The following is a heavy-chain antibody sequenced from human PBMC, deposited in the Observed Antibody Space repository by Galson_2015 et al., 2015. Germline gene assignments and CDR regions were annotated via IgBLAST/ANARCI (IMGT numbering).Heavy chain of an antibody. CDR2: ISGSGSTI. Sequence: SLRLSCAASGFTFRSYAMSWVRQAPGKGLEWVSAISGSGSTIYYADSVKGRSTISRDNSKNTLYLQMNSLRAEDTAVYYCSKDDGILWFGDLSFPDYWGQGTLVTVSS. D-gene: IGHD3-10*01. CDR3: SKDDGILWFGDLSFPDY. CDR1: GFTFRSYA. V-gene: IGHV3-23*01. J-gene: IGHJ4*02.